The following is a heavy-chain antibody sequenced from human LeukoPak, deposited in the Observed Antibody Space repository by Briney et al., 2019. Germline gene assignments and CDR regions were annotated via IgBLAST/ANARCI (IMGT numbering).Heavy chain of an antibody. Sequence: SETLSLTCTVSGGSISTYYWSWIRQPPGKGLEWIGYIHYSGSTNYNPSPKSRVTISVDTSKNQFSLKLSSVAAADTAVYYCAGRLWRRDGYNLSAFDIWGQGTMVTVSS. J-gene: IGHJ3*02. V-gene: IGHV4-59*01. CDR2: IHYSGST. D-gene: IGHD5-24*01. CDR3: AGRLWRRDGYNLSAFDI. CDR1: GGSISTYY.